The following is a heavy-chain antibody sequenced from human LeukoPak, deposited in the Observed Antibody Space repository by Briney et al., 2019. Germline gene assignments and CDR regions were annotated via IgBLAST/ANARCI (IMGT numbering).Heavy chain of an antibody. CDR1: GFTFSTYA. D-gene: IGHD2-2*01. CDR3: AKDPYGTRYFDY. Sequence: GGSLRLSCAASGFTFSTYAMTWVRQAPGKGLEWISTITSAGSTHYADSVKGRFTISRDNSRSTLSLQMNSLRVEDTAVYYCAKDPYGTRYFDYWGQGTLVTVSS. CDR2: ITSAGST. J-gene: IGHJ4*02. V-gene: IGHV3-23*01.